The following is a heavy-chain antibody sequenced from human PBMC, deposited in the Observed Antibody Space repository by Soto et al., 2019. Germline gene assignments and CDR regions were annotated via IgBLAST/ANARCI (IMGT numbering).Heavy chain of an antibody. V-gene: IGHV4-30-2*01. D-gene: IGHD6-13*01. CDR3: ARVAAAGTYNFDY. CDR2: IYHSGST. CDR1: GGSISSGGYS. Sequence: TLSLTCAVSGGSISSGGYSWSWIRQPPGKGLEWIGYIYHSGSTYYNPSLKSRVTISVDRSKNQFSLKLSSVTAADTAVYYCARVAAAGTYNFDYWGQGTLVTVSS. J-gene: IGHJ4*02.